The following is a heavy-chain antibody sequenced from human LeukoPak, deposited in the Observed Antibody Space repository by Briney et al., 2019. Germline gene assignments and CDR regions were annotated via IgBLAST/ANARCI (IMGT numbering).Heavy chain of an antibody. Sequence: PSETLSLTCTVSGGSIGSSSYYWGWIRQPPGKGLEWIGSIYYSGSTYYNPSLKSRVTISVDTSRNQFSLKLSSVTAADTAVYYCARHVGYSSSWYPDYYYYYMDVWGKGTTVTVSS. V-gene: IGHV4-39*01. CDR3: ARHVGYSSSWYPDYYYYYMDV. J-gene: IGHJ6*03. CDR1: GGSIGSSSYY. D-gene: IGHD6-13*01. CDR2: IYYSGST.